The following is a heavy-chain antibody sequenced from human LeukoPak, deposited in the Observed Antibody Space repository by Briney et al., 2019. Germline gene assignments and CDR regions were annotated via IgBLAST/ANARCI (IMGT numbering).Heavy chain of an antibody. V-gene: IGHV4-59*08. D-gene: IGHD3-10*01. Sequence: SQTLSLTCAVSGGSISTYHWSWIRQPPGKGLEWIGYISYSGSTNYNPSLKSRVTISVDTSKSQFSLKLSSVTAADTAVYYCARHLDYYGSGSYEYWGQGTLVTVSS. J-gene: IGHJ4*02. CDR2: ISYSGST. CDR1: GGSISTYH. CDR3: ARHLDYYGSGSYEY.